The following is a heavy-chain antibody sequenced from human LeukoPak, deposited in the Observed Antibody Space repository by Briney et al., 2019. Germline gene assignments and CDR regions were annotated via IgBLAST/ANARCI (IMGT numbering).Heavy chain of an antibody. CDR3: ARDATYYYDSSGSLADY. Sequence: GGSLRLSCAASGFTFSSYSMNWVRQAPGKGLEWVSSISSSSSYIYYADSVKGRFTISRDNAKNSLYLQMNSLRAEDTAVYYRARDATYYYDSSGSLADYWGQGTLVTVSS. V-gene: IGHV3-21*01. J-gene: IGHJ4*02. CDR2: ISSSSSYI. D-gene: IGHD3-22*01. CDR1: GFTFSSYS.